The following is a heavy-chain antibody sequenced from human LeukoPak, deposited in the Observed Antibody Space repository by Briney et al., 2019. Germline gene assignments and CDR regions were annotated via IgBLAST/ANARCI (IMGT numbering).Heavy chain of an antibody. CDR3: ARQGDSGWYYFDY. V-gene: IGHV4-4*02. J-gene: IGHJ4*02. D-gene: IGHD6-19*01. Sequence: SETLSLTCAVSGGSISSSNWWSWVRQPPGKGLEWIGEIYHSGSTNYNPSLKSRVTTSVDKSKNQFSLKLTSVTAADTAAYYCARQGDSGWYYFDYWGQGTLVTVSS. CDR1: GGSISSSNW. CDR2: IYHSGST.